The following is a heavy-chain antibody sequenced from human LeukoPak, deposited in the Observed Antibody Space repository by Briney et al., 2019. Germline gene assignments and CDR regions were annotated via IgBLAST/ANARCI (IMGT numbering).Heavy chain of an antibody. CDR2: ISGSGGST. D-gene: IGHD3-3*01. V-gene: IGHV3-23*01. Sequence: GGSLRLSCAASGFTFSSYAMSWVRQAPGKGLEWVSAISGSGGSTYYADSVKGRFTISRDNSKNTLYLQMNSLRAEDTAVYYCAAFRRHDSYYFDYWGQGTLVTVSS. CDR1: GFTFSSYA. J-gene: IGHJ4*02. CDR3: AAFRRHDSYYFDY.